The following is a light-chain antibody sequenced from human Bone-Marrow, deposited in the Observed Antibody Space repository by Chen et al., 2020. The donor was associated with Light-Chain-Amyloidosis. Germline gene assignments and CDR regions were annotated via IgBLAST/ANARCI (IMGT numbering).Light chain of an antibody. Sequence: SYVLPERSPVSVAPGQTATIACGGNNIGSTSVHWYQQTPGQAPLLVVYDDSYRPSGIPERLSGSNSGNTATLTISRVEAGDEADYYCQVWDRSSDRPVFGGGTKLTVL. J-gene: IGLJ3*02. CDR2: DDS. V-gene: IGLV3-21*02. CDR1: NIGSTS. CDR3: QVWDRSSDRPV.